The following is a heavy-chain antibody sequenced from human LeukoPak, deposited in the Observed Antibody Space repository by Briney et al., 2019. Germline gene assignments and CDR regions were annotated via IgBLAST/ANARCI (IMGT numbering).Heavy chain of an antibody. Sequence: SETLSLTCTVSGGSISSSSYYWGWIRQPPGKGLEWIGSIYYSGSTYYNPSLKSRVTISVDTSKNQFSLKLSSVTAADTAVYYCARDVRGRSGWYNSFYFDYWGQGTLVTVSS. J-gene: IGHJ4*02. CDR2: IYYSGST. CDR1: GGSISSSSYY. CDR3: ARDVRGRSGWYNSFYFDY. D-gene: IGHD6-19*01. V-gene: IGHV4-39*07.